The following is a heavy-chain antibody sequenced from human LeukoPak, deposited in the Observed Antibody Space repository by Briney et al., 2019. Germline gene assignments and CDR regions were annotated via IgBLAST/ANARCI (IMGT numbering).Heavy chain of an antibody. J-gene: IGHJ4*02. CDR2: ISGSGGST. CDR1: GFTFSSYA. V-gene: IGHV3-23*01. Sequence: GGSLRLSCAASGFTFSSYAMSWVRQAPGKGLEWVSAISGSGGSTYYADSVKGRFTISRDNSKNTLYLQMNSLRAEDTAVYYCAKDHDILTGYSRFDYWGQGTLATVSS. D-gene: IGHD3-9*01. CDR3: AKDHDILTGYSRFDY.